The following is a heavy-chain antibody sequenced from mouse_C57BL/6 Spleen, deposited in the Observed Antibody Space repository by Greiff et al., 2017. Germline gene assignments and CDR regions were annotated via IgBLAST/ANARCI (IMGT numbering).Heavy chain of an antibody. Sequence: QVQLQQSGAELARPGASVKMSCKASGYTFTSYTMHWVKQRPGQGLEWIGYINPSSGYTKYNQKFKDKATLTADKSSSTAYMQLSSLTSEDSAVYYCARSHHGSSYDAMDYWGQGTSVTVSS. CDR2: INPSSGYT. J-gene: IGHJ4*01. CDR3: ARSHHGSSYDAMDY. CDR1: GYTFTSYT. D-gene: IGHD1-1*01. V-gene: IGHV1-4*01.